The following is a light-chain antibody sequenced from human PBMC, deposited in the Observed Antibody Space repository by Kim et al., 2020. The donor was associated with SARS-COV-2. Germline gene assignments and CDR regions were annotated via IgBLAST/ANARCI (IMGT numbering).Light chain of an antibody. Sequence: ASVGDRVTITCRASQDIANSLAWYQQKTGTVPTLLIYAACTLQSGVPSRFSGGGSGTEFTLTIGSLQTEDVATYYCQKYNTATWTFGAGTKVDIK. CDR1: QDIANS. CDR2: AAC. CDR3: QKYNTATWT. V-gene: IGKV1-27*01. J-gene: IGKJ1*01.